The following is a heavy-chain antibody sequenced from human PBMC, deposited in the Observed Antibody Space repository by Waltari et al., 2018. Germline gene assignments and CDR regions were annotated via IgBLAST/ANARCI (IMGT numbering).Heavy chain of an antibody. V-gene: IGHV3-23*03. J-gene: IGHJ4*02. D-gene: IGHD3-3*01. Sequence: EVQLLESGGGLVQPGGSLRLSCAASGFTFSSYAMSWVRQAPGKGREWVSVIYSGGRTYYADSVKGRFTISRDNSKNTLYLQMNSLRAEDTAVYYCAKGVFLEPFDYWGQGTLVTVSS. CDR2: IYSGGRT. CDR3: AKGVFLEPFDY. CDR1: GFTFSSYA.